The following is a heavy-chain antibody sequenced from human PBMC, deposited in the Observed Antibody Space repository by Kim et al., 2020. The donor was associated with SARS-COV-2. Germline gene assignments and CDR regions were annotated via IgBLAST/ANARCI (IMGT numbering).Heavy chain of an antibody. D-gene: IGHD3-3*01. V-gene: IGHV4-59*13. Sequence: SETLSLTCTVSGGSISSYYWSWIRQPPGKGLEWIGYIYYSGSTNYNHSLKSRVTISVDTSKNQFSLKLSSVTAADTAVYYCAREWYYDFWSGYNSRGGMDVWGQGTTVTVSS. CDR2: IYYSGST. CDR3: AREWYYDFWSGYNSRGGMDV. J-gene: IGHJ6*02. CDR1: GGSISSYY.